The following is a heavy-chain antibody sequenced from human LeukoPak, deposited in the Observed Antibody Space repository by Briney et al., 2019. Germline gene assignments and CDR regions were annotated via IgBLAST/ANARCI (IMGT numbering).Heavy chain of an antibody. V-gene: IGHV3-7*02. Sequence: PGGSLRLSCAVSGFAFSSSWMTWVRQAPGKGLEWVANIKEDGSQKHYVDSVKGRFTISRDNAKNTLFLQMDSLRADDTGVYYCATYSVYDWGAQWGQGTLVSVSS. J-gene: IGHJ4*02. CDR3: ATYSVYDWGAQ. D-gene: IGHD5/OR15-5a*01. CDR2: IKEDGSQK. CDR1: GFAFSSSW.